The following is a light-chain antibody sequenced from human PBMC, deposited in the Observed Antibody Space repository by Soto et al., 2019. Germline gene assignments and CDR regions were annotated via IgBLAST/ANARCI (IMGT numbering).Light chain of an antibody. CDR1: QSITNS. CDR3: QRGHSTPYT. CDR2: AAS. J-gene: IGKJ2*01. V-gene: IGKV1-39*01. Sequence: DIQMTQSPSSLSASVGDRVTITCRASQSITNSLNWYQQKPGKAPKLLIYAASSLQSGVPSRFSGSGSGTDFTLTISSLQPEDFATYYCQRGHSTPYTFGQGXKXXI.